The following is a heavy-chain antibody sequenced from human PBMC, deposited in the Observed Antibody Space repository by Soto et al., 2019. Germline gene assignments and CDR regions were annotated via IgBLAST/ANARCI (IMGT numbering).Heavy chain of an antibody. D-gene: IGHD5-12*01. Sequence: EVQLVQSGAEVKKPGESLRISCKGSGYSFTTYWINWVRQMPGKGLEWVGRIDPNDSYTSYSPSFQGHVTISADKSIKTAYLQWSSLKASDTAMYYCAIRRRTDHSCYGPLMYYYYGVDVWGQGTTVTVSS. CDR1: GYSFTTYW. CDR3: AIRRRTDHSCYGPLMYYYYGVDV. J-gene: IGHJ6*02. CDR2: IDPNDSYT. V-gene: IGHV5-10-1*01.